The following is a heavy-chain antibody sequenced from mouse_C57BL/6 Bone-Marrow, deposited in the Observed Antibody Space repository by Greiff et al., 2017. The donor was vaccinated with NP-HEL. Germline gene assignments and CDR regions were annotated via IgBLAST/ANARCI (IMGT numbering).Heavy chain of an antibody. CDR3: ARDPNYYDYPHHYFDY. CDR2: INYDGSST. V-gene: IGHV5-16*01. Sequence: EVKLEESEGGLVQPGSSMKLSCTASGFTFSDYYMAWVRQVPEKGLEWVANINYDGSSTYYLDSLKSRFIISRDNAKNILYLQMSSLKSEDTATHYCARDPNYYDYPHHYFDYWGQGTTLTVSS. D-gene: IGHD2-4*01. CDR1: GFTFSDYY. J-gene: IGHJ2*01.